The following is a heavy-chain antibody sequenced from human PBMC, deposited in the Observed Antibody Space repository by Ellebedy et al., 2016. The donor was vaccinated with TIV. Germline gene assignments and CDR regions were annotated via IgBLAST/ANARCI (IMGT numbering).Heavy chain of an antibody. D-gene: IGHD1-26*01. V-gene: IGHV3-21*06. CDR3: TRDVGTRDRASDI. Sequence: GGSLRLSXTASEFTLRHYNMKWVRQAPGKGLEWVSFIGSDGTFITYADSVRGRFTISRDSANNFVYLQMNNLRAEDTAVYHCTRDVGTRDRASDIWGQGTMVTVSA. CDR2: IGSDGTFI. J-gene: IGHJ3*02. CDR1: EFTLRHYN.